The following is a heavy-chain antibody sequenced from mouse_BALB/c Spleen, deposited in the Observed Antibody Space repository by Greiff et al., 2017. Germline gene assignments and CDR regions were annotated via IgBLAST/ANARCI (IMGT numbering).Heavy chain of an antibody. Sequence: VQLQQSGPELVKPGASVKMSCKASGYTFTSYVMHWVKQKPGQGLEWIGYINPYNDGTKYNEKFKGKATLTSDKSSSTAYMELSSLTSEDSAVYYCARSGGNYGGYAMDYGGQGTSVTVSS. V-gene: IGHV1-14*01. CDR1: GYTFTSYV. CDR3: ARSGGNYGGYAMDY. J-gene: IGHJ4*01. CDR2: INPYNDGT. D-gene: IGHD2-1*01.